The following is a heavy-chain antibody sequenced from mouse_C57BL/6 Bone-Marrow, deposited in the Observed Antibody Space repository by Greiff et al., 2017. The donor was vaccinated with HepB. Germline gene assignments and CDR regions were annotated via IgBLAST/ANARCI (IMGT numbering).Heavy chain of an antibody. D-gene: IGHD1-1*01. Sequence: EVKLVESGGGLVKPGGSLKLSCAASGFTFSDYGMHWVRQAPEKGLEWVAYISSGSSTIYYADTVKGRFTISRDNAKNNLFLQMTSLRSEDKAMYYCARLTTVVSSYWYFYVWGTGTTVTVSS. CDR2: ISSGSSTI. CDR3: ARLTTVVSSYWYFYV. J-gene: IGHJ1*03. CDR1: GFTFSDYG. V-gene: IGHV5-17*01.